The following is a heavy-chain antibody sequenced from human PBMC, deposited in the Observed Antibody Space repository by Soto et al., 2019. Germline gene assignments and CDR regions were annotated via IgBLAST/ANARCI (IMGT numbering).Heavy chain of an antibody. D-gene: IGHD6-19*01. CDR2: IYSGGIT. CDR3: AGTPQCIIVAGEFRDYYFEY. J-gene: IGHJ4*02. Sequence: PGGSLRLSCEASGITVSYNYMSWVRKAPGKGLERVAVIYSGGITYYVDSVKGRFTISRDNSKNTVYLQMNGLRVEDTAVYFCAGTPQCIIVAGEFRDYYFEYWGQ. CDR1: GITVSYNY. V-gene: IGHV3-53*05.